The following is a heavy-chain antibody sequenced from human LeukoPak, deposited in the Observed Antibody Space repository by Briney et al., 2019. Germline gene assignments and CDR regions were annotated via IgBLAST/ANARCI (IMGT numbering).Heavy chain of an antibody. V-gene: IGHV3-23*01. CDR2: ISGSGGST. CDR3: AKVPGSWDYYYYYMDV. CDR1: GFTFSSYA. Sequence: GGSLRLSCAASGFTFSSYAMSWVRQAPGKGLEWVSAISGSGGSTYYADSVKGRFTISRDNSKNTLYLQMNSLRAEDTAVYYCAKVPGSWDYYYYYMDVWGKGTTVTVSS. D-gene: IGHD6-13*01. J-gene: IGHJ6*03.